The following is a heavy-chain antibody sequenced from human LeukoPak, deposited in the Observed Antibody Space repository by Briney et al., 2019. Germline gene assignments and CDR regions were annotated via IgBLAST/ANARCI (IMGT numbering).Heavy chain of an antibody. J-gene: IGHJ4*02. CDR1: GGSISSSSYY. CDR2: TYYSGST. CDR3: ASYNSGGYDVSDY. Sequence: SETLSLTCTVSGGSISSSSYYWGWIRQTPGKGLEWIGSTYYSGSTYYNPSLEGRVTISADTSRNKFSLNLRSVTAADTAVYYCASYNSGGYDVSDYWGQGTLVTVSS. D-gene: IGHD6-19*01. V-gene: IGHV4-39*01.